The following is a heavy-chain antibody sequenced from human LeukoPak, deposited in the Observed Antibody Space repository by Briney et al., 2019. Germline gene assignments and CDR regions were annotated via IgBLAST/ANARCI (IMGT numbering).Heavy chain of an antibody. J-gene: IGHJ3*02. CDR1: GFTVSSNY. CDR3: ARDPRILGDAFDI. CDR2: LYSGGST. D-gene: IGHD2-15*01. Sequence: PGGSLRLSCAASGFTVSSNYMSWVRQAPGKGLEWVSALYSGGSTKYADSVEGRFTISRDNSKNTLYLQMNSLRAEDTAVYYCARDPRILGDAFDIWGQGTMVTVSS. V-gene: IGHV3-53*01.